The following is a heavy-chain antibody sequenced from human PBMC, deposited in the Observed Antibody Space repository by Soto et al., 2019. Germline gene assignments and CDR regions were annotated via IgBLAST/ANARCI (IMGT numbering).Heavy chain of an antibody. Sequence: GGSLRLSCAASGFTFSSYAMHWVRQAPGKGLEWVAVISYDGSNKYYADSVKGRFTISRDNSKNTLYLQMNSLRAEDTAVYYCARDKFYYDSSGPQDYWGQGTLVTVSS. J-gene: IGHJ4*02. V-gene: IGHV3-30-3*01. CDR1: GFTFSSYA. CDR3: ARDKFYYDSSGPQDY. CDR2: ISYDGSNK. D-gene: IGHD3-22*01.